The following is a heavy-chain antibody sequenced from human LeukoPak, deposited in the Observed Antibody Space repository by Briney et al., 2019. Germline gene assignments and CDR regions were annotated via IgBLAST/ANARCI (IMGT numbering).Heavy chain of an antibody. V-gene: IGHV4-39*07. CDR2: VYYSGST. J-gene: IGHJ4*02. CDR1: GGSISSTTYY. Sequence: PSETLSLTCTVSGGSISSTTYYWGWIRQPPGKGLEWIGSVYYSGSTSYNPSLKSRVTISVDTSKNQFSLKLSSVTAADTAVYYCARGSRWKTIDYWGQGTLVTVSS. CDR3: ARGSRWKTIDY. D-gene: IGHD3-9*01.